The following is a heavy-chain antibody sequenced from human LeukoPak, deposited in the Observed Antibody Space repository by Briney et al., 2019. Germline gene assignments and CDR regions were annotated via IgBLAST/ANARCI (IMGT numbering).Heavy chain of an antibody. CDR2: IRYDGSNK. V-gene: IGHV3-30*02. J-gene: IGHJ4*02. D-gene: IGHD5-18*01. Sequence: PGGSLRLSCAASGFTFSSYGMHWVRQAPGKGLEWMAFIRYDGSNKYYADSVKGRFTISRDNSKNTLYLQMNSLRVEDMAPYYCARGTSPAMGTLGYWGQGTLVTVSS. CDR1: GFTFSSYG. CDR3: ARGTSPAMGTLGY.